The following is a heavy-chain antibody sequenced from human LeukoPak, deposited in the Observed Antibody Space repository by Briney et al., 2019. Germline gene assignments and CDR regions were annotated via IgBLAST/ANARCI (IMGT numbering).Heavy chain of an antibody. J-gene: IGHJ4*02. V-gene: IGHV3-9*01. CDR2: ISWNSGSI. D-gene: IGHD5-12*01. CDR1: GFTFDDYA. Sequence: GGSLRLSCAASGFTFDDYAMHWVRQAPGKGLEWVSGISWNSGSIGYADSVKGRFTISRDNAKNSLYLQMNSLRAEDTAVYYCASLPRGIRMVAPDYYFDYWGQGTLVTVSS. CDR3: ASLPRGIRMVAPDYYFDY.